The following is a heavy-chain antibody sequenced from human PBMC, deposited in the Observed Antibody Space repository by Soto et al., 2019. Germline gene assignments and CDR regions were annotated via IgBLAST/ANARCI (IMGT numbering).Heavy chain of an antibody. J-gene: IGHJ4*02. CDR2: IYHSGST. Sequence: PSETLSLTCAVSGGSISSGGYSWSWIRQPPGKGLEWIGYIYHSGSTYYNPSLKSRVTISVDRSKNQFSLKLSSVTAADTAVYYCASGQYSSPIDYWGQGTLVTVSS. D-gene: IGHD6-13*01. CDR3: ASGQYSSPIDY. V-gene: IGHV4-30-2*01. CDR1: GGSISSGGYS.